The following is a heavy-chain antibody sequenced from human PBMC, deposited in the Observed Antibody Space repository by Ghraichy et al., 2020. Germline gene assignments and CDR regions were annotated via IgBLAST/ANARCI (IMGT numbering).Heavy chain of an antibody. CDR2: ISYDGSNK. CDR1: GFTFSSYG. Sequence: GSLRLSCAASGFTFSSYGMHWVRQAPGKGLEWVAVISYDGSNKYYGDSVKGRFTISRDNSKNTLYLQMNSLRAEDTAVYYCAKDQHYYDSSGYYWTYYYYGMDVWGQGTTVTVSS. J-gene: IGHJ6*02. CDR3: AKDQHYYDSSGYYWTYYYYGMDV. V-gene: IGHV3-30*18. D-gene: IGHD3-22*01.